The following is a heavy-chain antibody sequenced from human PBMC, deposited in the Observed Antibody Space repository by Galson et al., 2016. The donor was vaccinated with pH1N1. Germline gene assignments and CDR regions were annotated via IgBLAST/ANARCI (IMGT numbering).Heavy chain of an antibody. CDR3: ARSRNLDV. J-gene: IGHJ6*02. CDR2: IGSIAREM. CDR1: GFIFTNYG. D-gene: IGHD1-14*01. V-gene: IGHV3-23*01. Sequence: SLRLSCAASGFIFTNYGFSWVRQAPGMGLEWISVIGSIAREMSYAGSVKGRFTISRDNSKNTVYLEMNSLRAEDTAVYHCARSRNLDVWGQGTAVTVSS.